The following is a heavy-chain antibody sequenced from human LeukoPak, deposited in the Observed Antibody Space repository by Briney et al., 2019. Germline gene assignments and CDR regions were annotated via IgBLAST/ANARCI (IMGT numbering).Heavy chain of an antibody. CDR1: GFTFSSYG. V-gene: IGHV3-23*01. CDR3: AKDVSTILVVILYDY. Sequence: GGSLRLSCAASGFTFSSYGMSWVRQAPGKGLEWVSAISGSGGSTYYADSVKGRFTISRDNSKNTLYLQMNSLRAEDTAVYYCAKDVSTILVVILYDYWGQGTLVTVSS. D-gene: IGHD3-22*01. CDR2: ISGSGGST. J-gene: IGHJ4*02.